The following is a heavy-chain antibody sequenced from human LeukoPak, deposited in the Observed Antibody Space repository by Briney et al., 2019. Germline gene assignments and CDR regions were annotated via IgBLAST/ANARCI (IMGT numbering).Heavy chain of an antibody. CDR3: ARDPELDYGDSVGFDY. J-gene: IGHJ4*02. CDR2: IYYSGST. CDR1: GGSISSGDYY. D-gene: IGHD4-17*01. Sequence: PSETLSLTCTVSGGSISSGDYYWSWIRQPPGKGLEWIGYIYYSGSTYYNPSLKSRVTISVDTSKNQFSLKLSSVTAADTAVYYCARDPELDYGDSVGFDYWGQGTLVTVSS. V-gene: IGHV4-30-4*01.